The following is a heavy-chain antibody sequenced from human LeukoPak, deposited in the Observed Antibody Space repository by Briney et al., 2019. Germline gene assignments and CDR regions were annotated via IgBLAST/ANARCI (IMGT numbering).Heavy chain of an antibody. CDR1: GFTFSGYA. CDR3: ARDYYVSGRLGYVDY. V-gene: IGHV3-33*01. D-gene: IGHD3-10*01. J-gene: IGHJ4*02. CDR2: IWYDGTDK. Sequence: GGSLRLSCEASGFTFSGYAMHWVRQAPGKGLEWVAVIWYDGTDKYSGDSVKGRFTISRDNAKNSLYLQMNSLRVEDTAVYYCARDYYVSGRLGYVDYWGQGALVTVSS.